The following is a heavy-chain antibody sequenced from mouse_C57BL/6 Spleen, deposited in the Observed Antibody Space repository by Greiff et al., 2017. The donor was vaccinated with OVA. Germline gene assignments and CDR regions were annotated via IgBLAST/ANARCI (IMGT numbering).Heavy chain of an antibody. Sequence: EVQRVESGGGLVKPGGSLKLSCAASGFTFSSYAMSWVRQTPEKRLEWVATISDGGSYTYYPDNVKGRFTISRDNAKNNLYLQMSHLKSEDTAMYYCARDNGNYGYYAMDYWGQGTSVTVSS. V-gene: IGHV5-4*01. D-gene: IGHD2-1*01. CDR3: ARDNGNYGYYAMDY. CDR2: ISDGGSYT. CDR1: GFTFSSYA. J-gene: IGHJ4*01.